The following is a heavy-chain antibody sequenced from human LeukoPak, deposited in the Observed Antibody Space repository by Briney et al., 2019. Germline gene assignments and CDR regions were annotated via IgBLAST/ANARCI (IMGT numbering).Heavy chain of an antibody. CDR3: ARDSSTVTTPYGY. CDR2: ISYDGSNK. J-gene: IGHJ4*02. V-gene: IGHV3-30-3*01. CDR1: GFAFSSYA. D-gene: IGHD4-17*01. Sequence: GRSLRLSCAASGFAFSSYATHWVRQAPGKGLEWVAVISYDGSNKYYADSVKGRFTISRDNSKNTLYLQMNSLRAEDTAVYYCARDSSTVTTPYGYWGQGTLVTVSS.